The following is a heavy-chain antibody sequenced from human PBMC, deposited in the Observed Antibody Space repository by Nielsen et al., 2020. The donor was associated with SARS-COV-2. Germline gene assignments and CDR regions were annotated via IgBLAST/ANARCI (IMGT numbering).Heavy chain of an antibody. V-gene: IGHV2-70*20. CDR1: GFSLTTSGMS. J-gene: IGHJ6*03. D-gene: IGHD1-7*01. CDR2: IEWDDDK. CDR3: ARGITGTPTHVYLYYYMDV. Sequence: SGPTLVKPTETLALTCTFSGFSLTTSGMSVSWVRQPPGKALEWLAVIEWDDDKYYSESVRTTLTISRDTSKNQVVLTLPDVDPADTATYYCARGITGTPTHVYLYYYMDVWGKGTSVTVSS.